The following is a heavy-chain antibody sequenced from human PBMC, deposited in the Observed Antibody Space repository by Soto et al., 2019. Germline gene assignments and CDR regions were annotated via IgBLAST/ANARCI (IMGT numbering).Heavy chain of an antibody. V-gene: IGHV1-69*13. CDR1: GGTFSSYA. CDR2: IIPIFGTA. CDR3: ARVNTNKVVNPYYYYGMDV. J-gene: IGHJ6*02. Sequence: SVKVSCKASGGTFSSYAISWVRQAPGQGLEWMGGIIPIFGTANYAQKFQGRVTITADESTSTAYMELSSLRSEDTAVYYCARVNTNKVVNPYYYYGMDVWCQATTVTVSS. D-gene: IGHD2-15*01.